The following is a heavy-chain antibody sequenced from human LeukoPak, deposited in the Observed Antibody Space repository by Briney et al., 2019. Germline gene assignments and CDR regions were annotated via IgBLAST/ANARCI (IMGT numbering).Heavy chain of an antibody. D-gene: IGHD3-10*01. J-gene: IGHJ4*02. CDR1: GFTFRTYA. CDR3: ARVGESG. V-gene: IGHV3-30*03. CDR2: ISSDGNNE. Sequence: GGSLRLSCGASGFTFRTYAMHWVRQTPDKGLEWVAFISSDGNNENYADSVKGRFAISRDNSKNTLYLQMNSLRAEDTAVYYCARVGESGWGQGTLVTVSS.